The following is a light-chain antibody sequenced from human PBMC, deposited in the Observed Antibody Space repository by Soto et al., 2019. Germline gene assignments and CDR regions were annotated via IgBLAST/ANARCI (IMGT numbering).Light chain of an antibody. J-gene: IGKJ1*01. CDR1: QDISNY. Sequence: DIKLNQSPSSLSASLGGMVSIPCQASQDISNYLNWYQQKPGKAPKLLIYDASNLETGVPSRFSGSGSGTDFPFTISSLPPEDVATYYCLQLNPYPWTFGQGTKVDNK. CDR2: DAS. CDR3: LQLNPYPWT. V-gene: IGKV1-33*01.